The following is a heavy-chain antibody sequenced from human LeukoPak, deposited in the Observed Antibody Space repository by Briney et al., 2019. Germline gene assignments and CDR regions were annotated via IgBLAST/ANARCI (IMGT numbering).Heavy chain of an antibody. D-gene: IGHD2-15*01. J-gene: IGHJ4*02. CDR2: ISSSSSII. CDR3: ARDYCSGGSCYSDY. Sequence: GGSLRLSCAASGFTFSSYSMNWVRQAPGKGLEWVSYISSSSSIIYHADSVKGRFTISRDNAKNSLYLQMNSLRAEDTAVYYCARDYCSGGSCYSDYWGQGTLVTVSS. CDR1: GFTFSSYS. V-gene: IGHV3-48*04.